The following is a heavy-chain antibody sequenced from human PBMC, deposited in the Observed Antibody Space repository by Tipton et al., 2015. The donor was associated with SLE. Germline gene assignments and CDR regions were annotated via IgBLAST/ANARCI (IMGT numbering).Heavy chain of an antibody. V-gene: IGHV4-59*08. CDR1: GVSLSSHY. D-gene: IGHD5-12*01. Sequence: LRLSCTVSGVSLSSHYWSWIRQSPGKGLEWIGFTHHYGTTYYNPSLKSRVTISIDTSKNQFSLKLSSVTAADTAVYYCARQVAQGTWAFDYWGQGTLVTVSS. CDR2: THHYGTT. J-gene: IGHJ4*02. CDR3: ARQVAQGTWAFDY.